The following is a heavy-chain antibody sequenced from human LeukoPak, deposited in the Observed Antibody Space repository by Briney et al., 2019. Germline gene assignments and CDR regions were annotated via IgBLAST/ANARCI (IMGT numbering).Heavy chain of an antibody. CDR3: ARDAGYSSGWSSYYFDY. V-gene: IGHV4-59*01. CDR1: GGSISSYY. J-gene: IGHJ4*02. D-gene: IGHD6-19*01. CDR2: IYYSGST. Sequence: SETLSLTCTVSGGSISSYYWSWIRQPPGKGLEWIGYIYYSGSTNYNPSLKSRVTISVDTSKNQFSLKLSSVTAADTAVYYCARDAGYSSGWSSYYFDYWGQGTLVTVSS.